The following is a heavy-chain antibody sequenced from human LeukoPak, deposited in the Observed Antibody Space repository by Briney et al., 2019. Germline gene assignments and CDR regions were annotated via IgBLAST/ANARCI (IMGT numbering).Heavy chain of an antibody. Sequence: GGSLRLSCAASGFTFSSYSMNWVRQAPGKGLEWVSSISSSSSYIYYADSVKGRFTISRDNAENTLYLQMNSLRAEDTAVYYCARDCGGDCYYTGAFDIWGQGTMVTVSS. J-gene: IGHJ3*02. V-gene: IGHV3-21*01. CDR3: ARDCGGDCYYTGAFDI. CDR2: ISSSSSYI. D-gene: IGHD2-21*01. CDR1: GFTFSSYS.